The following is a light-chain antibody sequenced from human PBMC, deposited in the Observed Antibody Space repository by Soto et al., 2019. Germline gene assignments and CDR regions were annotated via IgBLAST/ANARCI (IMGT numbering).Light chain of an antibody. Sequence: DIQMTQSPSTLSASVGDRVTITCRASQSISILLAWYQQKPGKAPKLLIYKASSLESGVPSRFSGSGSGTEFTLTISGLQPDDFATYYCQQYNSYEWTFGQGTKVDIK. V-gene: IGKV1-5*03. CDR3: QQYNSYEWT. CDR1: QSISIL. CDR2: KAS. J-gene: IGKJ1*01.